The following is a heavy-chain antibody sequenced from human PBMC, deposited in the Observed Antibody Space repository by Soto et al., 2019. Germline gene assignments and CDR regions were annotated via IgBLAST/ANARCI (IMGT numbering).Heavy chain of an antibody. Sequence: GGSLRLSCAASGFTFSSYAMSWVRQAPGKGLEWVSAISGSGGSTYYADSVKGRFTISRDNSKNTLYLQMNSLRAEDTAVYYCARKLRWYVSSYYYYYMDVWGKGTTVT. CDR2: ISGSGGST. V-gene: IGHV3-23*01. CDR3: ARKLRWYVSSYYYYYMDV. J-gene: IGHJ6*03. CDR1: GFTFSSYA. D-gene: IGHD1-7*01.